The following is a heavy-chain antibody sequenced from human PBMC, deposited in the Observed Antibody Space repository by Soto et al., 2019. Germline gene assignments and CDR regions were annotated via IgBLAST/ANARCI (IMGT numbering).Heavy chain of an antibody. CDR1: GYTFTGHY. V-gene: IGHV1-2*02. CDR3: GRGRSGQIVVFY. D-gene: IGHD1-26*01. Sequence: ASVKVSCKASGYTFTGHYIHWVRQAPQQGPEWVGEIGPESGATRYTQKFRGRVTMTMDTSITTVYMELKNLSPDDTAVYYCGRGRSGQIVVFYWGQGTPVTVSS. CDR2: IGPESGAT. J-gene: IGHJ4*02.